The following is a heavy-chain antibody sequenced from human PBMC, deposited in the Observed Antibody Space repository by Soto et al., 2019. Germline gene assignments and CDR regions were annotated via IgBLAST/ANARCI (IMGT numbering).Heavy chain of an antibody. CDR2: INHSGST. Sequence: QVQLQQWGAGLLKPSETLSLTCAVYGGSFSGYYWSWIRQPPGKGLEWIGEINHSGSTHYNPSLKSRVTTSVYTAKNQFSLKLSSVTAADTAVYYCARGLVGATQRWFDPWGQGTLVTVSS. V-gene: IGHV4-34*01. CDR3: ARGLVGATQRWFDP. J-gene: IGHJ5*02. CDR1: GGSFSGYY. D-gene: IGHD1-26*01.